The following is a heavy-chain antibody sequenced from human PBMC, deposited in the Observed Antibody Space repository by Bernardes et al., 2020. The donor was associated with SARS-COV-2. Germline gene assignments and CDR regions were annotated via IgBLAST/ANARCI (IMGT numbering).Heavy chain of an antibody. J-gene: IGHJ4*02. V-gene: IGHV3-23*01. CDR3: AKDDIRPLFGAPGFDS. D-gene: IGHD3-3*01. Sequence: GGALGPSCAAPGFTLTKCDMSWGRQGPGKGRGWISGISGSGNTTYYADSVKGRFTISRDNSRNTLYLQMDSLRAEDTAVYYCAKDDIRPLFGAPGFDSWGQGTLVTVSS. CDR2: ISGSGNTT. CDR1: GFTLTKCD.